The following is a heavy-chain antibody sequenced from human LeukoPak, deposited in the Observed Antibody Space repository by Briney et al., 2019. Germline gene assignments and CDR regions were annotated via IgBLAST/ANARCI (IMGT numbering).Heavy chain of an antibody. CDR2: ISGSGGST. D-gene: IGHD3-3*01. Sequence: GGTLRLSCAASGFTFRRYAMSWVGQAPGKGVEGGAGISGSGGSTYYADTVKGRFTISRYNSKNTLYLQMNSLRAEDTAVYYCARVRMEAFDIWGQGTMVTVSS. CDR3: ARVRMEAFDI. CDR1: GFTFRRYA. J-gene: IGHJ3*02. V-gene: IGHV3-23*01.